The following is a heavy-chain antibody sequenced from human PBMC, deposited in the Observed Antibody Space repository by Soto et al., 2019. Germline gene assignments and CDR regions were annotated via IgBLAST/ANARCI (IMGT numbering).Heavy chain of an antibody. V-gene: IGHV3-30*18. CDR1: GFTFSSYG. J-gene: IGHJ4*02. D-gene: IGHD2-21*01. CDR3: AKSWDVRVQFRSPVDS. CDR2: ISYDGSDE. Sequence: QVQLVESGGGVVQPGRSLRLSCAASGFTFSSYGMHWVRQAPGKGLEWVAVISYDGSDESYVDSLKGRFTISRDDSKNTLYLQMYSLTVEDTAVYYCAKSWDVRVQFRSPVDSWGQGTLVTVSS.